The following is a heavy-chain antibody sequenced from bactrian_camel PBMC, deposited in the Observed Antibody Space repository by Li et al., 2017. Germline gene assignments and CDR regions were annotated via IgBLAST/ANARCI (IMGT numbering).Heavy chain of an antibody. Sequence: LVESGGGTVQPGGSLRLSCVASAYTYSTHCMGWFRQAPGKEREGVAADANDGTTRYATSVKGRFIISKDNERNTLDLQMDSLQPEDTAVYYCALDLVGCGGRPTVASLYDYWGRGPRSPSP. CDR2: DANDGTT. CDR1: AYTYSTHC. D-gene: IGHD3*01. J-gene: IGHJ4*01. V-gene: IGHV3S53*01. CDR3: ALDLVGCGGRPTVASLYDY.